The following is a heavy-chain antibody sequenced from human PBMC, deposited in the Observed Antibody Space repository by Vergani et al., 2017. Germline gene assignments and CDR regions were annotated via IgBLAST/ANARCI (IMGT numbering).Heavy chain of an antibody. CDR2: IIPIFGTA. CDR3: ASSKVVPALSYYYGMDV. Sequence: QVQLVQSGPEVKKPGSSVQVSCKASGGTFSSYAISWVRQAPGQGLEWMGRIIPIFGTANYAQKFQGRVTITADESTSTAYMGLISQRSEDTAVYYCASSKVVPALSYYYGMDVWSQGTTVTV. D-gene: IGHD2-2*01. V-gene: IGHV1-69*13. J-gene: IGHJ6*02. CDR1: GGTFSSYA.